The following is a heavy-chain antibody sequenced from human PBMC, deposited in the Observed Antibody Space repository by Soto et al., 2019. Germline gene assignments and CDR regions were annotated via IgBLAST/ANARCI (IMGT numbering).Heavy chain of an antibody. V-gene: IGHV2-70*01. CDR1: GFSLSTSGMC. D-gene: IGHD3-10*01. CDR2: IDWADDK. J-gene: IGHJ6*02. Sequence: AAGPTLVNPTQTLTLTCTFSGFSLSTSGMCVSWIRKPPGKALEWLALIDWADDKYYSTSLKTRLTISKDTSKNQVVLTMTNMDPVDTATHYCARFYYYGSGSHHYGMDVWGQGTTVTVPS. CDR3: ARFYYYGSGSHHYGMDV.